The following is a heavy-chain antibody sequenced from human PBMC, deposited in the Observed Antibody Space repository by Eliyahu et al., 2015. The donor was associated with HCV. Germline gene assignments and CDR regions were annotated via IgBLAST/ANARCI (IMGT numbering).Heavy chain of an antibody. D-gene: IGHD3-22*01. CDR1: GFXFXSYA. CDR3: ARELPYYDSVSGAFDI. Sequence: QVQLVESGGGVVQPGRSLRLSCAASGFXFXSYAMHWVRQAPGKGLEWVAVISYDGSNKYYADSVKGRFTISRDNSKNTLYLQMNSLRAEDTAVYYCARELPYYDSVSGAFDIWGQGTMVTVFS. V-gene: IGHV3-30-3*01. CDR2: ISYDGSNK. J-gene: IGHJ3*02.